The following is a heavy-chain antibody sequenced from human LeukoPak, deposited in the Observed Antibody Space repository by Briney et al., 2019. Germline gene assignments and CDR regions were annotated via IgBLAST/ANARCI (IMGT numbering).Heavy chain of an antibody. CDR3: ARVNIVVVPAATIRGKYYYYYMDV. D-gene: IGHD2-2*01. Sequence: ASVKVSCKASGYTFTGYYMHWVRQAPGQGLEWMGWINPNSGGTNYAQKFQGRVTMTRDTSISTAYMELSRLRSDDTAVYYCARVNIVVVPAATIRGKYYYYYMDVWGKGTTVTVSS. V-gene: IGHV1-2*02. J-gene: IGHJ6*03. CDR2: INPNSGGT. CDR1: GYTFTGYY.